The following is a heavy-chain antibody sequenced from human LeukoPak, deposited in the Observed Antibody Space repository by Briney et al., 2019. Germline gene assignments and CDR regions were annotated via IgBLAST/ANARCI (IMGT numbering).Heavy chain of an antibody. CDR3: ARHSMSGSYQILFDY. J-gene: IGHJ4*02. CDR2: IYYSGST. V-gene: IGHV4-59*08. D-gene: IGHD1-26*01. Sequence: PSETLSLTCTVSGGSISSYYWSWIRQPPGKGLEWIGYIYYSGSTNYNPSLKSRVTISVDTSKNQFFLKLSSVTAADTAVYYCARHSMSGSYQILFDYWGQGTLVTVSS. CDR1: GGSISSYY.